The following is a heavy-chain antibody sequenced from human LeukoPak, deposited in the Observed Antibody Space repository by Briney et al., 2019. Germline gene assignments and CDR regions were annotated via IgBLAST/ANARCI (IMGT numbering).Heavy chain of an antibody. CDR1: GFTFSSYA. J-gene: IGHJ5*02. Sequence: GGSLRLSCAASGFTFSSYAMSWVRQAPGKGLEWVSAISGSGGSTYYADSVKGRFTISRDNSKNTLYLQMNSLRAEDTAVYYCAKVSVGTAMVRAGVPRLNWFDPWGQGTLVTVSS. D-gene: IGHD5-18*01. CDR2: ISGSGGST. CDR3: AKVSVGTAMVRAGVPRLNWFDP. V-gene: IGHV3-23*01.